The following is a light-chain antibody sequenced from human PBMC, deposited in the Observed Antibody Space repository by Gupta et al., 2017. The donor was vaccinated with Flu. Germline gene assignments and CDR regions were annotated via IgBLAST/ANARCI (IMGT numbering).Light chain of an antibody. CDR3: MNWNSRAVV. V-gene: IGLV5-45*01. J-gene: IGLJ3*02. CDR2: YKADAEK. CDR1: SGFDVGSYR. Sequence: CTLRSGFDVGSYRILWYQQRPGNPPQYLLRYKADAEKQRGSGVPSRFSGSTYVSATAVTLVISGLQSEEDSSYSSMNWNSRAVVFGGGTKLTV.